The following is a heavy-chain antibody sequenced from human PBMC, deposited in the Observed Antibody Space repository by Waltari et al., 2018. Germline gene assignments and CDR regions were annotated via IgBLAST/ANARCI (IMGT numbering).Heavy chain of an antibody. Sequence: QVQLVQSGAEVKKPGSPVKVSCKASGGPFSSYALSWVRPAPGQGLEWMGGIIPIFGTANYAQKFQGRVTITADESTSTAYMELSSLRSEDTAVYYCARSFYYYDSSGFRWFDPWGQGTLVTISS. CDR2: IIPIFGTA. J-gene: IGHJ5*02. D-gene: IGHD3-22*01. V-gene: IGHV1-69*12. CDR3: ARSFYYYDSSGFRWFDP. CDR1: GGPFSSYA.